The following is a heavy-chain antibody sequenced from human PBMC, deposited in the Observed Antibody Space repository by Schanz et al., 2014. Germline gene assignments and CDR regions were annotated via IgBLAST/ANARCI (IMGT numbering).Heavy chain of an antibody. V-gene: IGHV1-46*01. D-gene: IGHD3-10*01. J-gene: IGHJ3*02. CDR3: ARVHIATYHYNSPGAFDI. CDR1: GYTFTSYY. Sequence: QVQLVQSGAEVKKPGASVRLSCKASGYTFTSYYMHWVRQAPGQGLEWMGIINPSGGSTSYAQKFQGRVNMTRDTVTTTVHLELTRLRTDDTAIYYCARVHIATYHYNSPGAFDIWGQGTRVTVSS. CDR2: INPSGGST.